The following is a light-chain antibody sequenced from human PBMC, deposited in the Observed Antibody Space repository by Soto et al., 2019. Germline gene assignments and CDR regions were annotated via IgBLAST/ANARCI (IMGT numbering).Light chain of an antibody. Sequence: DIEMTQSPASLSASVGDRVTISCRTSQTINNNLNWYQQRPGKAPNLLIYSSSSLMSGVPPRFSGSGSGTDFTLTISSLQPEDFATYFCQQTYITPITFGRGTRLDIK. V-gene: IGKV1-39*01. CDR3: QQTYITPIT. J-gene: IGKJ5*01. CDR1: QTINNN. CDR2: SSS.